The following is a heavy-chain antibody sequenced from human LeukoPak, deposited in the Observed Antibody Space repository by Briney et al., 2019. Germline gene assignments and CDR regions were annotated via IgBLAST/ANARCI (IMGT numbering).Heavy chain of an antibody. J-gene: IGHJ4*02. D-gene: IGHD2-15*01. V-gene: IGHV4-34*01. CDR1: GGSFSGYY. CDR2: INHSGST. Sequence: PSETLSLTCAVYGGSFSGYYWSWIRQPPGKGLEWIGEINHSGSTNYNPSLKSRVTISVDTSKNQFSLKLSSVTAADTAVYYCASACSGGSCYRQRSDYWGQGTLVTVSS. CDR3: ASACSGGSCYRQRSDY.